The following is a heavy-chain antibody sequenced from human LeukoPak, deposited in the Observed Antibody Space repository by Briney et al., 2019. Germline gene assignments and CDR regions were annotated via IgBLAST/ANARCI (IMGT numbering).Heavy chain of an antibody. V-gene: IGHV3-23*01. D-gene: IGHD5-18*01. J-gene: IGHJ4*02. Sequence: PGGSLRLSCAASYGFKFNEYTMNWVRQAPGKGLEWVSGISDSGRATYYTDSVKGRCTISRDNSKNTVNLQLNNVRAEDTALYFCARHDSFIPFWGRGMQVTVSS. CDR3: ARHDSFIPF. CDR1: GFKFNEYT. CDR2: ISDSGRAT.